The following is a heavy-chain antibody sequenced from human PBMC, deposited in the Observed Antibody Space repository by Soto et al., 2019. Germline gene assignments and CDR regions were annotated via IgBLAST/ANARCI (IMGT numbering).Heavy chain of an antibody. V-gene: IGHV1-46*03. Sequence: ASVKVSCKASGYTFTSYYMHWVRQAPGQGLEWMGIINPSGGSTSYAQKFQGRVTMTRDTSTSTVYMELSSLRSEDTAVYYCARGGIVVVVAADSTDYYFDFWGQGNLVTVSS. CDR2: INPSGGST. CDR3: ARGGIVVVVAADSTDYYFDF. D-gene: IGHD2-15*01. CDR1: GYTFTSYY. J-gene: IGHJ4*02.